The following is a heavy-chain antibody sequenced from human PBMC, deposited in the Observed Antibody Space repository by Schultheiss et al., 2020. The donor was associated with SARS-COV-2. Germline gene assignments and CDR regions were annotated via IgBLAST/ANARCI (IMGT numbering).Heavy chain of an antibody. Sequence: SETLSLTCTVSGGSISSYYWSWIRQPPGKGLEWIGEINHSGSTNYNPSLKSRVTISVDTSKNQFSLQLNSVTPEDTAVYYCAREGLPVVAAHTINWYFDLWGRGTLVTVSS. CDR1: GGSISSYY. J-gene: IGHJ2*01. CDR3: AREGLPVVAAHTINWYFDL. CDR2: INHSGST. V-gene: IGHV4-34*01. D-gene: IGHD2-15*01.